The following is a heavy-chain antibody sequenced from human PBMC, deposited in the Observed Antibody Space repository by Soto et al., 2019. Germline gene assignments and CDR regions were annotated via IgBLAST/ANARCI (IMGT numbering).Heavy chain of an antibody. CDR1: GDSISVVYY. J-gene: IGHJ6*02. CDR3: ARDRGSYGMDV. V-gene: IGHV4-31*03. Sequence: QVQLQESGPGLVKPSQTLSLTCSVSGDSISVVYYWSWIRQHPGKGLEWIGYVSPSGTTYYNPSLKSRVSISTDTSKNQFSLEVSSVTAADTAVYYCARDRGSYGMDVWGQGTTVTVSS. CDR2: VSPSGTT.